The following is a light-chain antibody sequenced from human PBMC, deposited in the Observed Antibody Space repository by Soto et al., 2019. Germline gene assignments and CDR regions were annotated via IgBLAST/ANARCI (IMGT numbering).Light chain of an antibody. J-gene: IGKJ5*01. CDR2: GAS. V-gene: IGKV3-15*01. CDR3: QQYAGPPTT. Sequence: VMTQSPATLSVSPGERATLSCWASETVATNLAWYQQKPGQAPRLLISGASTRAAGISDRFRGSGSGTEFTLTISRLEPEDFAVYFCQQYAGPPTTFGQGTRLEI. CDR1: ETVATN.